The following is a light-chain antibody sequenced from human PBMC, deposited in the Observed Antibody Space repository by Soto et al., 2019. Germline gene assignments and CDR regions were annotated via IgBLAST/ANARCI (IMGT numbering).Light chain of an antibody. Sequence: DIQMTQSPSTLPASVGDRVTISCRASQTVERWLAWYQQKPGKAPKLLISDVSSLERGVPLRFSGSGSATEFKLTISGLQSDDFATYYCHQYKDYVWTFRQGTKV. V-gene: IGKV1-5*01. CDR3: HQYKDYVWT. J-gene: IGKJ1*01. CDR2: DVS. CDR1: QTVERW.